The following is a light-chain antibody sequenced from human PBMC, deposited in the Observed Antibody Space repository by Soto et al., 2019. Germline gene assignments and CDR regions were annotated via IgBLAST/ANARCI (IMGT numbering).Light chain of an antibody. CDR3: QQYGSSPLWS. J-gene: IGKJ1*01. Sequence: DIVMTQSPLSLPVTPGEPASISCRSSQSVSSNLAWYQQKPGQAPRLLIYGASSRATGIPDRFSGSGSGTDFTLTISRLEPEDFAVYYCQQYGSSPLWSVGQGTKGDIK. CDR2: GAS. CDR1: QSVSSN. V-gene: IGKV3-20*01.